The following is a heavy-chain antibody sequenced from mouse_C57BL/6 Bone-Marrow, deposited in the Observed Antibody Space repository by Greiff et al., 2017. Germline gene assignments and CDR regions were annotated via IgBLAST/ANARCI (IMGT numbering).Heavy chain of an antibody. V-gene: IGHV1-78*01. Sequence: QVQLQQSDAELVKPGASVKISCKVSGYTFTDHTIHWMKQRPEQGLEWIGYIYPRDGSTKYNEKFKGKATLTADKSSSTAYLQLNSLTSEDAAVYFCARRYDYGGAWFAYGGQGTLVTVSA. CDR1: GYTFTDHT. CDR2: IYPRDGST. D-gene: IGHD2-4*01. CDR3: ARRYDYGGAWFAY. J-gene: IGHJ3*01.